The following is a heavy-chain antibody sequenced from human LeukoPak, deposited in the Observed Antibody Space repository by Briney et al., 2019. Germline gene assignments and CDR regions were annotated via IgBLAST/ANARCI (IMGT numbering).Heavy chain of an antibody. V-gene: IGHV3-30*18. Sequence: GGSLRSSWAASGFTSSTFGMTWVRRAQGKGRGGGPVLSYDGSNKYYADSVKGRFTISRDNSKNTLYLQMNSLRAEDTAVYYCAKARQWLVLLGAPSDYWGQGTLVTVSS. J-gene: IGHJ4*02. CDR2: LSYDGSNK. D-gene: IGHD6-19*01. CDR3: AKARQWLVLLGAPSDY. CDR1: GFTSSTFG.